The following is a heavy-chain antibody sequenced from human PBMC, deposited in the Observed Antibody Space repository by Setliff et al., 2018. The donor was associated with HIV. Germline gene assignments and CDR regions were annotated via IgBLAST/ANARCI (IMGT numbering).Heavy chain of an antibody. CDR1: GDSITNDDYY. D-gene: IGHD2-2*02. Sequence: PSETLSLTCTVSGDSITNDDYYWGWIRQPPGKGLEWIAIIHYNGRTYYDPSLKSRVTIFVDTSKTQFYLKLRSVTASDTAVDYCARYTSKVDWFDPWGQGTLVTVSS. CDR2: IHYNGRT. V-gene: IGHV4-39*01. J-gene: IGHJ5*02. CDR3: ARYTSKVDWFDP.